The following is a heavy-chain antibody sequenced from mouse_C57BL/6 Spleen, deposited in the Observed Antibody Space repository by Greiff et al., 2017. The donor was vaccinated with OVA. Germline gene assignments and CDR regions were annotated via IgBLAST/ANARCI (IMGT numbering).Heavy chain of an antibody. V-gene: IGHV5-17*01. CDR3: ARPYYGNYWYFDV. D-gene: IGHD2-10*01. CDR2: ISSGSSTI. Sequence: EVQRVESGGGLVKPGGSLKLSCAASGFTFSDYGMHWVRQAPEKGLEWVAYISSGSSTIYYADTVKGRFTISRDNAKNTLFLQMTSLRSEDTAMYYCARPYYGNYWYFDVWGTGTTVTVSS. J-gene: IGHJ1*03. CDR1: GFTFSDYG.